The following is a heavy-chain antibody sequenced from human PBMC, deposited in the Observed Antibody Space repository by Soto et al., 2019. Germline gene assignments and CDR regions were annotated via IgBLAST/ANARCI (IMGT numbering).Heavy chain of an antibody. J-gene: IGHJ4*02. CDR3: AGQSGLWFGESS. D-gene: IGHD3-10*01. CDR1: SGSISSSNW. CDR2: IYHSGST. V-gene: IGHV4-4*02. Sequence: SETLSLTCAVSSGSISSSNWWSWVRQPPGKGLEWIGEIYHSGSTNYNPSLKSRVTISVDKSKNQFSLKLSSVTAADTAVYYCAGQSGLWFGESSWGQGTLVTVSS.